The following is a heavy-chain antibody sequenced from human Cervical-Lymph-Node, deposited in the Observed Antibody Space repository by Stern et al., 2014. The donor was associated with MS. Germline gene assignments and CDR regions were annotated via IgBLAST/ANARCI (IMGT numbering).Heavy chain of an antibody. V-gene: IGHV1-18*04. J-gene: IGHJ5*02. CDR2: ISAYNGNT. Sequence: QVQLVESGAEVKKPGASVKVSCKASGYTFTSYGISWVRQAPGQGLEWMGWISAYNGNTNYAQKLQGRVTMTTDTSTSTAYMELRSLRSDDTAVYYCARDPTPTGIAAAGTRWFDPWGQGTLVTVSS. D-gene: IGHD6-13*01. CDR3: ARDPTPTGIAAAGTRWFDP. CDR1: GYTFTSYG.